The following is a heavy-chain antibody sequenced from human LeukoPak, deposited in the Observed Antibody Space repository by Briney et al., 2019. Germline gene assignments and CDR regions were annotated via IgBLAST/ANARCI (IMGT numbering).Heavy chain of an antibody. Sequence: SETLSLTCTVSGGSISSYYWSWIRQPPGKGLEWIGYIYYSGSTNYNPSLKSRVTISVDTSKNQFSLKLSSVTAADTAVYYCARDRLSYYYGSGSYYNGPGGFDPWGQGTLVTVSS. D-gene: IGHD3-10*01. CDR2: IYYSGST. V-gene: IGHV4-59*01. CDR3: ARDRLSYYYGSGSYYNGPGGFDP. CDR1: GGSISSYY. J-gene: IGHJ5*02.